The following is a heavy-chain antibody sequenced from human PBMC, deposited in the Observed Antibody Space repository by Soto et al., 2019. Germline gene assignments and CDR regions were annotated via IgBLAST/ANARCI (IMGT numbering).Heavy chain of an antibody. CDR2: ISGSGGST. D-gene: IGHD3-3*01. V-gene: IGHV3-23*01. CDR1: GFTFSSYA. J-gene: IGHJ4*02. Sequence: GGSLRLSCAASGFTFSSYAMSWVRQAPGKGLEWVSAISGSGGSTYYADSVKGRFSISRDNSKNTLYLQMNSLRAEDTAVYYCAKADVPRVFRFDYWGQGTLVTVSS. CDR3: AKADVPRVFRFDY.